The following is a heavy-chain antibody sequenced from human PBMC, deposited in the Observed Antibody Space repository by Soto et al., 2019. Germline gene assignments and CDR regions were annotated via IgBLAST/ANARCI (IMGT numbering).Heavy chain of an antibody. CDR3: ATMKGGSQSYYYGMDV. Sequence: QVQLVQSGAEVKKPGSSVKVSCKASGGTFSSYAISWVRQAPGQGLEWMGGIIPMFGTADYAQKFQGRVTIAADDSTSTAYMELSSLRSDDTAVYYCATMKGGSQSYYYGMDVWGQGTTVTVSS. CDR2: IIPMFGTA. CDR1: GGTFSSYA. J-gene: IGHJ6*02. V-gene: IGHV1-69*12. D-gene: IGHD3-10*01.